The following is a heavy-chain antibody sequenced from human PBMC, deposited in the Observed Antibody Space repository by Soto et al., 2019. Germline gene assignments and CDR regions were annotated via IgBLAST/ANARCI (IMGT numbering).Heavy chain of an antibody. CDR3: ARSGPPAGY. CDR1: VYTFSSYV. J-gene: IGHJ4*01. V-gene: IGHV1-18*01. CDR2: ICAYNGNT. D-gene: IGHD3-10*01. Sequence: ASAQVFWKDSVYTFSSYVFSWVRQVPGQGLEWMGWICAYNGNTNYAQKLQGRVIMTTDTSTTTSYMELRSLRSHDTTVYYCARSGPPAGYWG.